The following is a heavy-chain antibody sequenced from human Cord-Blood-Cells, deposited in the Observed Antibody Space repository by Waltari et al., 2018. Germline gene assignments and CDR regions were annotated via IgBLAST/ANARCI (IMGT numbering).Heavy chain of an antibody. J-gene: IGHJ4*02. D-gene: IGHD6-6*01. CDR3: AKDLAARYEYYFDY. CDR2: ISYDGSNK. Sequence: QVQLVESGGGVVQPGRSLRLSCAASGFTFSSYGMLWVRPAPGKGLEWVAVISYDGSNKYYADSVKGRFTISRDNSKNTLYLQMNSLRAEDTAVYYCAKDLAARYEYYFDYWGQGTLVTVSS. V-gene: IGHV3-30*18. CDR1: GFTFSSYG.